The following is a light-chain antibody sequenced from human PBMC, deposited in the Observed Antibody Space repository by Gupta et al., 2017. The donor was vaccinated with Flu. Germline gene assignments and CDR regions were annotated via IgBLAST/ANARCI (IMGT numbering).Light chain of an antibody. CDR1: NIGSES. V-gene: IGLV3-21*02. Sequence: SYVLTQPPSVSVAPGHTSTITCEGNNIGSESVHWYQQRPGPAPVLVVYDDSDRPSGIPDRFSGSNSGTTATLAISRFQEEDEADYYCTAWDRSRNHLVFGGGTKVTVL. J-gene: IGLJ2*01. CDR3: TAWDRSRNHLV. CDR2: DDS.